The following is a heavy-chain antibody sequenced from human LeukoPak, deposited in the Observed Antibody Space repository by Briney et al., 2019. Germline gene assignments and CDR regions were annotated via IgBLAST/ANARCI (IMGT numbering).Heavy chain of an antibody. CDR1: GFTFSSYG. J-gene: IGHJ6*02. CDR2: ISYDGSNE. V-gene: IGHV3-30*03. D-gene: IGHD2-2*01. Sequence: GGSLRLPCAASGFTFSSYGMHWVRQAPGKGLEWVALISYDGSNEYCADSVRGRFTISRDNSKFTLYMQMNSLRAEDTAVYYCARVRAGYCTSTSCYTGMDVWGQGTTVTVSS. CDR3: ARVRAGYCTSTSCYTGMDV.